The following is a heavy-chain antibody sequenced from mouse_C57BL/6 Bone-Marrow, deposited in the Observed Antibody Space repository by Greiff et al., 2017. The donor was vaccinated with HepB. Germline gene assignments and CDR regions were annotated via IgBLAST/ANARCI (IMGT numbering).Heavy chain of an antibody. Sequence: VKLQQPGAELVRPGSSVKLSCKASGYTFTSYWMDWVKQRPGQGLEWIGNIYPSDSETHYNQKFKDKATLTVDKSSSTAYMQLSSLTSEDSAVYYCARSYYSNYAWFAYWGQGTLVTVSA. J-gene: IGHJ3*01. D-gene: IGHD2-5*01. CDR3: ARSYYSNYAWFAY. V-gene: IGHV1-61*01. CDR1: GYTFTSYW. CDR2: IYPSDSET.